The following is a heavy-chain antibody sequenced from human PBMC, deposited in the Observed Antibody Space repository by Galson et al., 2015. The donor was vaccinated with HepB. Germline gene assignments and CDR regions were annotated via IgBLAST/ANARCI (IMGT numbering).Heavy chain of an antibody. Sequence: SLRLSCAASGFTFSSYGMHWVRQAPGEGLEWVAVISYDGSNKYYADSVKGRFTISRDNSKNTLYLQMNSLRAEDTAVYYCAKGTDTATPPAEYFQHWGQGTLVTVSS. J-gene: IGHJ1*01. D-gene: IGHD2-15*01. CDR2: ISYDGSNK. CDR1: GFTFSSYG. V-gene: IGHV3-30*18. CDR3: AKGTDTATPPAEYFQH.